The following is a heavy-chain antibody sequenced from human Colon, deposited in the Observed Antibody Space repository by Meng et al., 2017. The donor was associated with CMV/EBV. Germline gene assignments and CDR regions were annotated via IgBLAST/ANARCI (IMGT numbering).Heavy chain of an antibody. CDR1: GGSFSNYY. J-gene: IGHJ4*02. D-gene: IGHD3-10*01. CDR3: AGGTYQAWEVLYF. CDR2: IHQSGIT. V-gene: IGHV4-34*01. Sequence: QLPQWGPGLLKPSGTLSLACVVSGGSFSNYYWSWIRQSPGKGLEWIGDIHQSGITNHNPSLKSRVTISIDTSKNQFSLKLSSVTAADTALYYCAGGTYQAWEVLYFWGQGTLVTVSS.